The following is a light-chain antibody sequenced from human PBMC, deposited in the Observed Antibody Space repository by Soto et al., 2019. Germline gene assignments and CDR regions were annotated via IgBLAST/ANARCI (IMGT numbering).Light chain of an antibody. CDR3: QQAASFPIT. CDR1: QGIYPW. J-gene: IGKJ5*01. CDR2: TAS. V-gene: IGKV1-12*01. Sequence: DIQMTQSPSSVSASVGDRVTITCRASQGIYPWLAWYQQKPGKAPNLLIYTASSLQSGVPSRFSGTGSGTEFTLTINNLQPEDFATYYCQQAASFPITFGQGTRLEIK.